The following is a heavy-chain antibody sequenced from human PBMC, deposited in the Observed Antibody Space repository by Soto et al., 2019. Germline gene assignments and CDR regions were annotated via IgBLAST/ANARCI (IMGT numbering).Heavy chain of an antibody. V-gene: IGHV3-53*01. CDR3: ARGLVGATWYFDL. CDR1: GFTVSSNY. J-gene: IGHJ2*01. Sequence: EVQLVESGGGLIQPGGSLRLSCAASGFTVSSNYMSWVRQAPGKGLEWVSVIYSGGSTYYADSVKGRFTISRDNSKNTLYLQMNSLRAEDTAVYYCARGLVGATWYFDLWGRGTLVTVSS. CDR2: IYSGGST. D-gene: IGHD1-26*01.